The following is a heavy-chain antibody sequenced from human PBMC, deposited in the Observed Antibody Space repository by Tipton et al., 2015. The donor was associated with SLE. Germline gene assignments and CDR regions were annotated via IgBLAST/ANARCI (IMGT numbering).Heavy chain of an antibody. D-gene: IGHD3-22*01. CDR1: GFTFSSYA. V-gene: IGHV3-30-3*01. J-gene: IGHJ4*02. Sequence: QVQLVQSGGGVVQPGRSLRLSCAASGFTFSSYAMHWVRQAPGKGLEWVAVISYDGSNKYYADSVKGRFTISRDNSKNTLYLQMNSLRAEDTAVYYCARDRYYYDSSGYSLFGYWGQGTLVTVSS. CDR3: ARDRYYYDSSGYSLFGY. CDR2: ISYDGSNK.